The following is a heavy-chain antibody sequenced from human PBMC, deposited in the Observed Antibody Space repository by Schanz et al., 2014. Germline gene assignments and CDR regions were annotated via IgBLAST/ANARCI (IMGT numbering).Heavy chain of an antibody. Sequence: QVQLVQSWAEVKGPGASVKVSCKASGYSFTPFPIHWVRQAPGQGLEWMGWINVGNGNMKYSQKFQGRVTITRDTSASTAYMELSSLRSEDTAVYFCARDLTVDTGYVVHYCYYGMDVWGQGTTVTVSS. D-gene: IGHD5-12*01. CDR3: ARDLTVDTGYVVHYCYYGMDV. V-gene: IGHV1-3*01. CDR2: INVGNGNM. J-gene: IGHJ6*02. CDR1: GYSFTPFP.